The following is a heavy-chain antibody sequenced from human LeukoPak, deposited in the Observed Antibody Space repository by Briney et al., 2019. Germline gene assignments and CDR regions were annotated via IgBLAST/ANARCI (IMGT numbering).Heavy chain of an antibody. V-gene: IGHV4-38-2*01. D-gene: IGHD3-16*01. CDR2: IYNSGST. CDR3: ARPNTWITEGFDS. J-gene: IGHJ5*01. CDR1: GYSISSGYY. Sequence: PETLSLTCDVSGYSISSGYYWAWIRQSPGKGLEWIASIYNSGSTFYNPSLKSRVALSVDTSKNQFSLKLMSVTAADTAVYYCARPNTWITEGFDSWGQGILVTVSS.